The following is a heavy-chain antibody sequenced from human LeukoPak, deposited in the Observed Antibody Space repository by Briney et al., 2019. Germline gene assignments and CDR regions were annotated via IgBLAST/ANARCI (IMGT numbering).Heavy chain of an antibody. CDR2: ITNSGENT. V-gene: IGHV3-23*01. Sequence: GGSLRLSCEASGFSFPYGMSWVRQAPGKGLEWVSGITNSGENTYYADSVKGRFTISRDNAKNTLYLQMNSLRAEDTAVYYCLRPFDYWGQGTLVTVSS. CDR1: GFSFPYG. J-gene: IGHJ4*02. CDR3: LRPFDY.